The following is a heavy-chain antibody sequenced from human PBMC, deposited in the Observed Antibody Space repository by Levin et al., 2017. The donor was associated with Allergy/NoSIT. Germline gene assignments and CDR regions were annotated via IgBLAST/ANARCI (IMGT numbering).Heavy chain of an antibody. Sequence: SETLSLTCAVYGGSFSGYYWSWIRQPPGKGLEWIGEINHSGSTNYNPSLKSRVTISVDTSKNQFSLKLSSVTAADTAVYYCARGHPYYYGSGSHPNWFDPWGQGTLVTVSS. CDR1: GGSFSGYY. J-gene: IGHJ5*02. D-gene: IGHD3-10*01. CDR3: ARGHPYYYGSGSHPNWFDP. V-gene: IGHV4-34*01. CDR2: INHSGST.